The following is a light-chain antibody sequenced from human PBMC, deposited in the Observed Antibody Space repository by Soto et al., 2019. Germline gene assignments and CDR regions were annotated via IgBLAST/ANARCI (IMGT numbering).Light chain of an antibody. Sequence: DIQMTQSPSSLSASVGDRVTITCRASQSISRFLNWYQQKSGKPPQLLIYAASSLQSGVPSRFSGSGSGTDFTITISSLQPEDLATYYCQQTYITPPWTFGQGSKVEIK. V-gene: IGKV1-39*01. CDR2: AAS. CDR1: QSISRF. CDR3: QQTYITPPWT. J-gene: IGKJ1*01.